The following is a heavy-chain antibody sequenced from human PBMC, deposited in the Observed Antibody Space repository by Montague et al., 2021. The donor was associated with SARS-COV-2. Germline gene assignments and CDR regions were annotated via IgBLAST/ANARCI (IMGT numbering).Heavy chain of an antibody. CDR2: ITGSGGGT. J-gene: IGHJ4*02. CDR3: AKDQVYSGSYFAD. V-gene: IGHV3-23*01. D-gene: IGHD1-26*01. CDR1: GFTFSSYA. Sequence: SLRLSCAASGFTFSSYAVSWVRQAPGKGLEWVSAITGSGGGTYYAGSVKGRFTISKDNSKNMLYLQMNSLRAEDTAVYYCAKDQVYSGSYFADWGQGTLVTVSS.